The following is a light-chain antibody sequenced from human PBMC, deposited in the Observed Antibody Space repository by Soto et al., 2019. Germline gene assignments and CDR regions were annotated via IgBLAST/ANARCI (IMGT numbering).Light chain of an antibody. J-gene: IGLJ1*01. CDR3: QSYDSSLSAHYV. CDR1: SSNIGATYD. CDR2: GNS. Sequence: QSVLPQPPSVSGAPGRRVTISCTGSSSNIGATYDVQWYQQLPGTAPKLLIYGNSNRPSGVPDRFSGSKSGTSASLAITGLQADDEADYYCQSYDSSLSAHYVFGTGTKVTVL. V-gene: IGLV1-40*01.